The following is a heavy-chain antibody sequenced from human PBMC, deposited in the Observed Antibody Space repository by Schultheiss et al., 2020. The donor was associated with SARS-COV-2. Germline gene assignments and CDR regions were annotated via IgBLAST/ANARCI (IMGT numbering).Heavy chain of an antibody. Sequence: SETLSLTCTVSGGSINSGGYYWSWIRQHPGRGLEWIGEIYHSGSTNYNASLKSRVTISVDKSKNQFSLKLSSVTAADTAVYYCARSGRTWGGVSALYSFDSWGQGTLVTVSS. V-gene: IGHV4-31*03. D-gene: IGHD3-16*01. CDR2: IYHSGST. J-gene: IGHJ4*02. CDR1: GGSINSGGYY. CDR3: ARSGRTWGGVSALYSFDS.